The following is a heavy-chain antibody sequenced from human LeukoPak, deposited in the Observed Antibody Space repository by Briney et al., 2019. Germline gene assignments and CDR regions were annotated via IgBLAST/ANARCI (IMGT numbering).Heavy chain of an antibody. Sequence: SETLSLTCAVSRGSISSSNWWSWVRQSPGKGLEWIGEINHSGSTNYNPSLKSRVTISVDTSKNQFSLKLTSVTAADTAVYYCARREYYGSGSYRWNDYWGQGTLVTVSS. V-gene: IGHV4-4*02. CDR3: ARREYYGSGSYRWNDY. D-gene: IGHD3-10*01. CDR1: RGSISSSNW. CDR2: INHSGST. J-gene: IGHJ4*02.